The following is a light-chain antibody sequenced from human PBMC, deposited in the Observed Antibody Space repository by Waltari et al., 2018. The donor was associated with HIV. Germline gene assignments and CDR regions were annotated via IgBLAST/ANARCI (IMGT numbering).Light chain of an antibody. J-gene: IGLJ3*02. CDR3: ATWDDSLNAWV. Sequence: QSVLNQSPSASGTPGQRVIISCSGSSSNIGSNTATWYQQFPGTAPKLLIYSYGHRPSGVPYRVPGYTSSTSACLAISGLRTEDEADYYCATWDDSLNAWVFGGGTKLTVL. CDR1: SSNIGSNT. CDR2: SYG. V-gene: IGLV1-44*01.